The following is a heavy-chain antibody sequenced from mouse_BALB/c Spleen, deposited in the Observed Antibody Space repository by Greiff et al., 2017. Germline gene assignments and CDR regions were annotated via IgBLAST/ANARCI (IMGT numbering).Heavy chain of an antibody. V-gene: IGHV3-2*02. Sequence: ESGPGLVKPSQSLSLTCTVTGYSITSDYAWNWIRQFPGNKLEWMGYISYSGSTSYNPSLKSRISITRDTSKNQFFLQLNSVTTEDTATYYCASYGNLFAYWGQGTLVTVSA. CDR3: ASYGNLFAY. J-gene: IGHJ3*01. CDR1: GYSITSDYA. CDR2: ISYSGST. D-gene: IGHD2-1*01.